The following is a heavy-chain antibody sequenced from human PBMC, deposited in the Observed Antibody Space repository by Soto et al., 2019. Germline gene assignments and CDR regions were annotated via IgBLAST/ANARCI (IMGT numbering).Heavy chain of an antibody. CDR3: VRDGTKTLRDWFDP. Sequence: SETLSLTCTVSGASISGFYWSWIRKSAGKGLEWIGRIYAAGTTDYNPSLKSRVMMSVDTSKKQFSLKLRSVTAADTAVYYCVRDGTKTLRDWFDPWGQGISVTVS. J-gene: IGHJ5*02. CDR1: GASISGFY. CDR2: IYAAGTT. V-gene: IGHV4-4*07. D-gene: IGHD1-1*01.